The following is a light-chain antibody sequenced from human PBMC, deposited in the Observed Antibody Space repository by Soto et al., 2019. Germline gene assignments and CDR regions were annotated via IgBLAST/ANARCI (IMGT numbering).Light chain of an antibody. Sequence: QSVLTQPPSASGSPGQSVAISCTGTSSDVGGYDYVSWYQQHPGKAPKLMIYGVSKRPSGVPDRFSGSKSGNTASLTVSGLQAEDEADYYCSSYAGTYIVFGTGTKVTVL. J-gene: IGLJ1*01. V-gene: IGLV2-8*01. CDR3: SSYAGTYIV. CDR2: GVS. CDR1: SSDVGGYDY.